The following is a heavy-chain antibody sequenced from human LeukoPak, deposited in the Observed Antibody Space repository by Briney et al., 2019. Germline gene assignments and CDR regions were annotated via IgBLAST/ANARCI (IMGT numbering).Heavy chain of an antibody. CDR3: ARLSVDP. V-gene: IGHV3-7*01. Sequence: GGSLRLSCAASGFTFSNYWMSWVRQAPGKGLEWVANIKQDRSEKYYVDSVKGRFTISRDNAKNSLYLQMNSLRAEDTAVYYCARLSVDPWGQGTLVTVSS. CDR1: GFTFSNYW. CDR2: IKQDRSEK. J-gene: IGHJ5*02.